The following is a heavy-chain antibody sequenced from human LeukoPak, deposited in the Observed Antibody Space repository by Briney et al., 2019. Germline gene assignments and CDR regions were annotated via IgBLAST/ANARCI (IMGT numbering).Heavy chain of an antibody. CDR3: ARDWGTSAPVGWFDP. D-gene: IGHD1-1*01. V-gene: IGHV1-69*05. CDR2: IIPIFGTA. J-gene: IGHJ5*02. CDR1: GGTFSSYA. Sequence: VASVKVSCKASGGTFSSYAISWVRQAPGQGLEWMGGIIPIFGTANYAQKFQGRVTITTDESTSTAYMELSSLRSEDTAVYYCARDWGTSAPVGWFDPWGQGTLVTVSS.